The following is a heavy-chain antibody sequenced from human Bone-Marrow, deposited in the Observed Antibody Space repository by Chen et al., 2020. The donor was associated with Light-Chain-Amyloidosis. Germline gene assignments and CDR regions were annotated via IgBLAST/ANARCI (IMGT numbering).Heavy chain of an antibody. CDR2: IYPDDCDA. V-gene: IGHV5-51*01. Sequence: EVQLEQSGPEVKKPGESLKISCKGSGYTFPNYWIGWVRQMPGKGLAWMGVIYPDDCDARYSPSFEGQVTISADKSITTAYLQWRSLKASDTAMYYCARRRDGYNFDYWGQGTLVTVSS. J-gene: IGHJ4*02. CDR3: ARRRDGYNFDY. CDR1: GYTFPNYW. D-gene: IGHD5-12*01.